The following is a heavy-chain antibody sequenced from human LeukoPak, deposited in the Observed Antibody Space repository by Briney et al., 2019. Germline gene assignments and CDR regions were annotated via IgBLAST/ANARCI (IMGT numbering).Heavy chain of an antibody. CDR2: IIPIFGTA. V-gene: IGHV1-69*13. Sequence: ASVKVSCKASGGTFSSYAISWVRQAPGQGLEWMGGIIPIFGTANYAQKFQGRVTITADESTSTAYMELSSLRSEDTAVYYCARAHGSYFPLYFDYWGQGTLVTVSS. CDR3: ARAHGSYFPLYFDY. D-gene: IGHD1-26*01. J-gene: IGHJ4*02. CDR1: GGTFSSYA.